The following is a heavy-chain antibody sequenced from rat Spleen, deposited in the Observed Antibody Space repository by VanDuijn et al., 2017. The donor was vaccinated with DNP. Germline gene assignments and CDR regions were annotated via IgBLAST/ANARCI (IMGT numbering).Heavy chain of an antibody. J-gene: IGHJ4*01. CDR1: GFTFSDYY. D-gene: IGHD4-3*01. CDR2: ISYDGSSN. V-gene: IGHV5-29*01. Sequence: EVQLVESDGGLVQPGRSLKLSCAASGFTFSDYYMAWVRQAPTKGLEWVATISYDGSSNYYRDSVKGRFTISRDNAKSTLYLQMDSLRSEDTATYYCARQDHNSGYDYVMDAWGQGASVTVSS. CDR3: ARQDHNSGYDYVMDA.